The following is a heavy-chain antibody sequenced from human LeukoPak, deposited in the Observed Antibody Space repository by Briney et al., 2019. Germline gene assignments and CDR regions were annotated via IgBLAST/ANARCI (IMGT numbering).Heavy chain of an antibody. D-gene: IGHD3-22*01. V-gene: IGHV4-39*01. CDR3: ARQRPGDSRGYYGYYYYYMDV. CDR2: IYYSGST. CDR1: GGSISSSSYY. Sequence: SETLSLTCTVSGGSISSSSYYWGWIRQPPGKGLEWIGSIYYSGSTYYNPSLKSRVTISVDTSKNQFSLKLSSVTAADTAVYYCARQRPGDSRGYYGYYYYYMDVWGKGTTVTVSS. J-gene: IGHJ6*03.